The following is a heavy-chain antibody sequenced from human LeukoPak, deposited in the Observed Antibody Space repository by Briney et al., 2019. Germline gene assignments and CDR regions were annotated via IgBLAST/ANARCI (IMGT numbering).Heavy chain of an antibody. J-gene: IGHJ5*02. CDR2: INWNGGST. Sequence: PGGSLRLSCAASGFTFDDYGMSWVRQAPGKGLEWVSGINWNGGSTGYADSVKGRFTISRDNAKNSLYLQMNSLRAEDTALYYCARGGGYNYGYGGNWFDPWGQGTLVTVSS. D-gene: IGHD5-18*01. V-gene: IGHV3-20*04. CDR3: ARGGGYNYGYGGNWFDP. CDR1: GFTFDDYG.